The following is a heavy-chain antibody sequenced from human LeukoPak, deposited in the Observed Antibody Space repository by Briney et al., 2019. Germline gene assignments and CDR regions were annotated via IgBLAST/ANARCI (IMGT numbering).Heavy chain of an antibody. CDR1: GGSINTFY. CDR2: IYHSGRT. J-gene: IGHJ4*02. D-gene: IGHD3-22*01. Sequence: PSETLSLTCTVSGGSINTFYWNWIRQPPGKGLEWIAYIYHSGRTNYNPSLKSRVTISVDTSKNQFSLKLSSVTAADTAVYYCARVSEISPSYYYDSSGYYYFDYWGQGTLVTVSS. CDR3: ARVSEISPSYYYDSSGYYYFDY. V-gene: IGHV4-59*01.